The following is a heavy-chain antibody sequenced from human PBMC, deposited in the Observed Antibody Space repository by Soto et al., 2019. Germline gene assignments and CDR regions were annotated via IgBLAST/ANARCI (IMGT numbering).Heavy chain of an antibody. V-gene: IGHV1-8*01. CDR3: AREGFWSGYYWGVLGAGLNYYYYGMDV. CDR1: GYTFTSYD. D-gene: IGHD3-3*01. J-gene: IGHJ6*02. CDR2: MNPNSGNT. Sequence: QVQLVQSGAEVKKPGASVKVSCKASGYTFTSYDINWVRQATGQGLEWMGWMNPNSGNTGCAQRFQGRVTRPRNTSIRTAYMELRSQRSEDTAVYYCAREGFWSGYYWGVLGAGLNYYYYGMDVWGQGTTVTVSS.